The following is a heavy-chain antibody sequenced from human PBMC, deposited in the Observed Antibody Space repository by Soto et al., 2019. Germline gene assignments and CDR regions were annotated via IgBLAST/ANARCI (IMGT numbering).Heavy chain of an antibody. J-gene: IGHJ4*02. CDR1: GFTFSSYA. V-gene: IGHV3-23*01. CDR3: AKESIAVAGTGTPYFDY. CDR2: ISGSGGTT. D-gene: IGHD6-19*01. Sequence: PGGSLRLSCAASGFTFSSYAMSWVRQAPGKGLEWVSAISGSGGTTYYADSVKGRFTIFRDNSKNTLYLQMNSLRAEDTAVYYCAKESIAVAGTGTPYFDYWGQGTLVTVSS.